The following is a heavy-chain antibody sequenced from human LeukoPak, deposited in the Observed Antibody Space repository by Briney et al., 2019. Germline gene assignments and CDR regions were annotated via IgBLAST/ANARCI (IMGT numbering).Heavy chain of an antibody. Sequence: GGSLRLSCAASGFTFSSYWMSWVRQAPGKGLEWVANMKQDGSEKYYVDSVKGRFTISRDNAKNSLYLQMNSLRAEDTAVYYCARYGVAPAAYYYCYMDVWGKGTTVTVSS. CDR1: GFTFSSYW. V-gene: IGHV3-7*01. CDR3: ARYGVAPAAYYYCYMDV. CDR2: MKQDGSEK. J-gene: IGHJ6*03. D-gene: IGHD2-2*01.